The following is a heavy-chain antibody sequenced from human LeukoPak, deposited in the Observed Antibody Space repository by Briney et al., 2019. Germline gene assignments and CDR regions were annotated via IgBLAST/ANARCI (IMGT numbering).Heavy chain of an antibody. V-gene: IGHV4-34*01. Sequence: SETLSLTCAVDGGSFSGYYWSWIPQPPGKGLEWIGEINHSGSTNYNPSLKSRVTISVDTSKNQFSLKLSSVTAADTAVYYCARGTGNPILASSGQGTLVSVSS. CDR3: ARGTGNPILAS. J-gene: IGHJ4*02. CDR2: INHSGST. D-gene: IGHD3-9*01. CDR1: GGSFSGYY.